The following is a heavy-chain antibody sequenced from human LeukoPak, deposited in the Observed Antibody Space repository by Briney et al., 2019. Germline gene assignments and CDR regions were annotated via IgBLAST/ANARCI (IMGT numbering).Heavy chain of an antibody. CDR3: ASLGYSKGYCYGMDV. Sequence: GGSLRLSCAASGFTFSSYWMHWVRQAPGKGLVWVSRINSDGSSTSYADSVKGRFTISRDNAKNTLYLQMNSLRAEDTALYYCASLGYSKGYCYGMDVWGQGTTVTVSS. V-gene: IGHV3-74*01. D-gene: IGHD4-11*01. CDR2: INSDGSST. J-gene: IGHJ6*02. CDR1: GFTFSSYW.